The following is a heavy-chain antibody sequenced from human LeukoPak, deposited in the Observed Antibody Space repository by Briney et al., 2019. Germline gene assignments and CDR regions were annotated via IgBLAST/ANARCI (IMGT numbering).Heavy chain of an antibody. V-gene: IGHV3-9*01. CDR3: AKVNIAVAGYDSGMDV. Sequence: GGSLRLSCAASGFTFDDYAMHWVRQAPGKGLEWVSGISWNSGSIGYADSVKGRFTISRDNAKNSLYLQMNSLRAEDTALYYYAKVNIAVAGYDSGMDVWGQGTTVTVSS. CDR2: ISWNSGSI. CDR1: GFTFDDYA. J-gene: IGHJ6*02. D-gene: IGHD6-19*01.